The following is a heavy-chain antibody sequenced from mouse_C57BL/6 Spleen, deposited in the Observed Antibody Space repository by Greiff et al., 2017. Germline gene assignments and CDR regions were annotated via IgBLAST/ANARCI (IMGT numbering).Heavy chain of an antibody. D-gene: IGHD2-3*01. CDR3: ARRWGYHWYFDV. Sequence: EVQLVESEGGLVQPGSSMKLSCTASGFTFSDYYMAWVRQVPEKGLEWVANINYDGSSTYYLDSLKSRFIISRDNAKNILYLQMSSLKSEDTATYYCARRWGYHWYFDVWGTGTTVTVSS. J-gene: IGHJ1*03. V-gene: IGHV5-16*01. CDR2: INYDGSST. CDR1: GFTFSDYY.